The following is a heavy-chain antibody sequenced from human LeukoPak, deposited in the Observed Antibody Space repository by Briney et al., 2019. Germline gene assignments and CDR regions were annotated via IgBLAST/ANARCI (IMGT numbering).Heavy chain of an antibody. V-gene: IGHV4-39*01. CDR2: IYHSGRT. Sequence: SETLSLTCAVSGDYISSSSYYWGWIRQSPGTGLEWIGDIYHSGRTYYNPSLKSRVAISIDTSKNQFSLRMRSMTAADTAVFYCARPRYYDSTGYFEWGRGTLVTVSS. D-gene: IGHD3-22*01. J-gene: IGHJ1*01. CDR3: ARPRYYDSTGYFE. CDR1: GDYISSSSYY.